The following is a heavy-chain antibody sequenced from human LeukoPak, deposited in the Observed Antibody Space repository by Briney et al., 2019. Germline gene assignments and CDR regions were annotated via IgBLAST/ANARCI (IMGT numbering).Heavy chain of an antibody. J-gene: IGHJ5*02. Sequence: PSETLSLTCAVYGGSFSGYYWSWIRQPPGKGLEWIGEINHSGSTNYNPSLKSRVTISVDTSKNQFSLKLSSVTAADTAVYYCALGIAAAGTRADWFDPWGQGTLVTVSS. CDR3: ALGIAAAGTRADWFDP. V-gene: IGHV4-34*01. CDR1: GGSFSGYY. CDR2: INHSGST. D-gene: IGHD6-13*01.